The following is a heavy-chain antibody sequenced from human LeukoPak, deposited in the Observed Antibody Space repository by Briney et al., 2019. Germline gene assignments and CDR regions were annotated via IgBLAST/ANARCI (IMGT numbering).Heavy chain of an antibody. Sequence: PSETLSLTCTVSGGSISSYYWSWIRQPPGKGLEWIGYVFHSGSTNYNPSLKSRVTILVDTSKNQFSLILTSVTAADTAVYYCARAGNGYYPFDYWGQGTLVTVSS. CDR2: VFHSGST. D-gene: IGHD3-22*01. J-gene: IGHJ4*02. CDR1: GGSISSYY. V-gene: IGHV4-59*01. CDR3: ARAGNGYYPFDY.